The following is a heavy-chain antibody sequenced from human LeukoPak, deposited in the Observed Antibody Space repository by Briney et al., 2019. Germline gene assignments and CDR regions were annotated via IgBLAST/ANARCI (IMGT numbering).Heavy chain of an antibody. J-gene: IGHJ5*02. CDR1: GGSFSGYY. Sequence: SETLSLTCAVYGGSFSGYYWSWIRQPPGKGLEWIGEINHSGSTNYNPSLKSRVTISVDTSKNQFSLKLSSVTAADTAVYYCARARADYYGSGKRFDPWGQGTLVTVSS. V-gene: IGHV4-34*01. CDR3: ARARADYYGSGKRFDP. D-gene: IGHD3-10*01. CDR2: INHSGST.